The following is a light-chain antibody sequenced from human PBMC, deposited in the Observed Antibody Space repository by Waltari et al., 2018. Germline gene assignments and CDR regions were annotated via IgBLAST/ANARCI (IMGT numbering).Light chain of an antibody. V-gene: IGLV1-44*01. CDR1: SANIGLKI. CDR2: SND. CDR3: AAWDDSLKVGV. Sequence: QSVLTQPHSASGTPGQRVTISCSGSSANIGLKIVNWYQQLPGTAPKLLIYSNDQRPSGVPDRFSGSKSGTSASLVISGLQSEDEADYYCAAWDDSLKVGVFGGGTKLTVL. J-gene: IGLJ3*02.